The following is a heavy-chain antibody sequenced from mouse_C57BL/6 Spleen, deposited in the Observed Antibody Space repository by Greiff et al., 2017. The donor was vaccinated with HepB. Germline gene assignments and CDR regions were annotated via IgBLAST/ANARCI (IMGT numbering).Heavy chain of an antibody. CDR3: TRVPLYYYAMDY. CDR2: ISSGGDYI. CDR1: GFTFSSYA. Sequence: EVMLVESGEGLVKPGGSLKLSCAASGFTFSSYAMSWVRQTPEKRLEWVAYISSGGDYIYYADTVKGRFTISRDNARNTLYLQMSSLKSEDTAMYYCTRVPLYYYAMDYWGQGTSVTVSS. V-gene: IGHV5-9-1*02. J-gene: IGHJ4*01.